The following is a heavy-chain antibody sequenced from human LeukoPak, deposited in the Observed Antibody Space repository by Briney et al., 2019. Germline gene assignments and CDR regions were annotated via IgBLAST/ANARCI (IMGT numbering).Heavy chain of an antibody. D-gene: IGHD2-2*01. V-gene: IGHV3-21*01. Sequence: GGSLRLSCAASGFTFSSYSMNWVRQAPGKGLEWVSSISSSSSYIYYADSVKGRFTISRDNAKNSLYLQMHSLRAEDTAVYYCARDRQHCSSTSCPFDYWGQGTLVTVSS. CDR2: ISSSSSYI. CDR3: ARDRQHCSSTSCPFDY. CDR1: GFTFSSYS. J-gene: IGHJ4*02.